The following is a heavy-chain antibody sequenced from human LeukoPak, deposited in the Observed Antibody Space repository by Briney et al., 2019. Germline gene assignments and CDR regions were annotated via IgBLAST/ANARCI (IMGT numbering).Heavy chain of an antibody. CDR1: GGSISSYY. CDR2: IYTSGST. J-gene: IGHJ4*02. CDR3: ARHVLAARTFDY. D-gene: IGHD6-6*01. V-gene: IGHV4-4*09. Sequence: NPSETLSLTCTVSGGSISSYYWSWIRRPPGKGLEWIGYIYTSGSTNYNPSLRSRVTISVDTSKNQFSLKLSSVTAADTAVYYCARHVLAARTFDYWGQGTLVTVSS.